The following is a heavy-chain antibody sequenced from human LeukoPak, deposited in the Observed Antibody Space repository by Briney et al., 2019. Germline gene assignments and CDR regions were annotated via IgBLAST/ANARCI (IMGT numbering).Heavy chain of an antibody. CDR1: GGSISSYY. CDR3: ARGRRSGGSCSSYYFDY. Sequence: SETLSLTCTVSGGSISSYYWSWIRRPPGKGLEWIGYIYYSGSTNYNPSLKSRVTISVDTSKNQFSLKLSSVTVADTAIYYCARGRRSGGSCSSYYFDYWGHGALVTVSS. CDR2: IYYSGST. V-gene: IGHV4-59*01. D-gene: IGHD2-15*01. J-gene: IGHJ4*01.